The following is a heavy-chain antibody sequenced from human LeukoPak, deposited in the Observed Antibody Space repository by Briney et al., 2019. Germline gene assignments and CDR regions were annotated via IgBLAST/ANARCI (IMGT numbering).Heavy chain of an antibody. Sequence: SETLSLTCTVSGGSISSDDSYWSWIRQAPGKGLEWIGYIYYSGNTHYNPSLKSRVTMSVDTSTNQFSLRLSSVTAADTAVYYCAKGVGYGGMDVWGQGTTVTVSS. V-gene: IGHV4-30-4*01. J-gene: IGHJ6*02. CDR1: GGSISSDDSY. CDR3: AKGVGYGGMDV. D-gene: IGHD2-8*01. CDR2: IYYSGNT.